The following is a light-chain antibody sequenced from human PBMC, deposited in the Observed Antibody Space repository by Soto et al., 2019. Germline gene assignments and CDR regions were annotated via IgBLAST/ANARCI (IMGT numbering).Light chain of an antibody. CDR2: AAS. CDR1: QSISDY. Sequence: DIQMTQSPFSLSASLGDRVTITCRASQSISDYLNWYQQKPGKGPKLLIFAASSLQVGVPSRFSGSVSGTDFTLTISSLQPEDFATYFCQQSPSAPFTFGPGTTVDIK. V-gene: IGKV1-39*01. J-gene: IGKJ3*01. CDR3: QQSPSAPFT.